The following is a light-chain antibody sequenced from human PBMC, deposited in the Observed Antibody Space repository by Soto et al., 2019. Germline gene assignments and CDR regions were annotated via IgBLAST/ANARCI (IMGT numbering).Light chain of an antibody. J-gene: IGKJ2*01. CDR2: GAS. V-gene: IGKV3-20*01. CDR3: HQYGPPRYT. CDR1: QSVDSSY. Sequence: EIVLTQSPGTLSLSPGERATLSCRASQSVDSSYLTWYQQKPGQAPSLLIYGASNRAAGTPDRCSGSGSGTAFTLTISRLEPEDLAVDYCHQYGPPRYTFGQGTKLEIK.